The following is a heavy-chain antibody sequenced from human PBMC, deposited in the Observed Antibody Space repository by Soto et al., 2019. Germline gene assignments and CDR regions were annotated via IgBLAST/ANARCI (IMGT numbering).Heavy chain of an antibody. V-gene: IGHV1-18*01. D-gene: IGHD1-1*01. CDR3: ARGRYADY. Sequence: QVHLVQSGAEVKKPGASVKVSCKASGYTFTSYGITWVRQAPGQGLEWMGWISAHNGNTDYAQKLQDRVIVTRDTATSTAYMELSSMISDDTAVYYCARGRYADYWGQGALVTVSS. CDR2: ISAHNGNT. J-gene: IGHJ4*02. CDR1: GYTFTSYG.